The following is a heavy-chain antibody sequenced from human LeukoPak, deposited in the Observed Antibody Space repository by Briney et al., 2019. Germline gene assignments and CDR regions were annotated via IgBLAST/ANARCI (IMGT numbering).Heavy chain of an antibody. CDR1: GFTFDDYA. CDR3: AKDESYYYDSSGYPNY. CDR2: ISWNSGSI. V-gene: IGHV3-9*01. D-gene: IGHD3-22*01. J-gene: IGHJ4*02. Sequence: PGGSLRLSCAASGFTFDDYAVHWVRQAPGKGLEWVPGISWNSGSIGYADSVKGRFTISRDNAKNSLYLQMNSPRAEDTALYYCAKDESYYYDSSGYPNYWGQGTLVTVSS.